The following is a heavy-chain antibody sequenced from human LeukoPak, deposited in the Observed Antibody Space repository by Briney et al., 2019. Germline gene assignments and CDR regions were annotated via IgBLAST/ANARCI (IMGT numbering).Heavy chain of an antibody. CDR2: IYYSENT. J-gene: IGHJ4*02. CDR3: ARSQSQSGSYRYYFHY. Sequence: PSETLSLTCSVSGVSVGSAGYYWTWIRQPPGKGLEWIGHIYYSENTNYNPFLKSRVTMSLDPSRNRFSLKLSSMTAADTAVYYCARSQSQSGSYRYYFHYWGQGTLVTVSS. V-gene: IGHV4-61*08. D-gene: IGHD1-26*01. CDR1: GVSVGSAGYY.